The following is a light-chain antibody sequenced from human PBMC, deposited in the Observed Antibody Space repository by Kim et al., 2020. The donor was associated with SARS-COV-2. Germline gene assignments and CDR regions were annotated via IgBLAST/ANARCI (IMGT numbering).Light chain of an antibody. CDR2: KDI. CDR3: QSADSSGSWV. V-gene: IGLV3-25*03. CDR1: ALAKQY. J-gene: IGLJ3*02. Sequence: SYELTQPPSVSVSPGQTARITCSGDALAKQYAYWYQQKPGQAPVLVIYKDIERPSGIPERSSGSSSGTTVTLTISGVQAEDEADYYCQSADSSGSWVFGGGTQLTVL.